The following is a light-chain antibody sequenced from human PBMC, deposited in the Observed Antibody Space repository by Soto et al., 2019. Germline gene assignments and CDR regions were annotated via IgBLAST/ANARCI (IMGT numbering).Light chain of an antibody. CDR1: NSDVGSYNF. CDR2: EGN. J-gene: IGLJ1*01. Sequence: QSVLTQCAYGSGSPGQSITISCAGTNSDVGSYNFVSWLQQHAGKAPKLMIYEGNKRPSGVSNRFSGSKSGNTASLTISGLQTEDEADYYCCSYAGSGTYVFGAGTKVTVL. CDR3: CSYAGSGTYV. V-gene: IGLV2-23*01.